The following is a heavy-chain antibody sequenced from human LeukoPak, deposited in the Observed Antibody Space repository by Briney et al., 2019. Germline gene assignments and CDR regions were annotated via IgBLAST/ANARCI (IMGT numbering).Heavy chain of an antibody. CDR2: INPSDGRT. J-gene: IGHJ4*02. D-gene: IGHD2-15*01. Sequence: ASVKVSCKASGYTFTSYYMHWVRQAPGQGLEWMGIINPSDGRTSYAQKFQGRVTMTRDTSTSTVYMELSSLRSEDTAVYYCARDLHCSGGSCPPAPYYFDYWGQGTLVTVSS. CDR1: GYTFTSYY. V-gene: IGHV1-46*01. CDR3: ARDLHCSGGSCPPAPYYFDY.